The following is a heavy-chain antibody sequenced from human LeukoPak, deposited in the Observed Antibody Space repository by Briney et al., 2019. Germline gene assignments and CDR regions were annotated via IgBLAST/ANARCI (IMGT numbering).Heavy chain of an antibody. V-gene: IGHV4-34*01. CDR1: GGSFSGYY. CDR3: ASGRDRGNSMNYYYCGMDV. Sequence: SETLSLTCAVYGGSFSGYYWSWIRQPPGKGLEWIAEINHSGSTNYNPSLQSRVTISVDTSKNQFSLKLSSVTAPDTTVYYCASGRDRGNSMNYYYCGMDVWGEGATVA. D-gene: IGHD4-23*01. J-gene: IGHJ6*01. CDR2: INHSGST.